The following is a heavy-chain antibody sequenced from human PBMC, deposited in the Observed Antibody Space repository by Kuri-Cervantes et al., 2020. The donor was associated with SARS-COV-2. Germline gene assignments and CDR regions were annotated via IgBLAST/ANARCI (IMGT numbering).Heavy chain of an antibody. J-gene: IGHJ6*02. D-gene: IGHD3-16*01. CDR3: ARLNGLAVEGYYYYGMDV. Sequence: GSLRLSCTVSGGSISSYYWSWIRQPPGKGLEWIGYIYYSGSTNYNPSLKSRVTISVDTSKNQFSLKLSSVTAADTAVYYCARLNGLAVEGYYYYGMDVWGQGTTVTVSS. CDR2: IYYSGST. V-gene: IGHV4-59*01. CDR1: GGSISSYY.